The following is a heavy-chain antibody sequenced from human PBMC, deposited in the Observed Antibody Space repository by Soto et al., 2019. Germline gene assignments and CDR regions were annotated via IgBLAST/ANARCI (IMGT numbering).Heavy chain of an antibody. CDR3: ARRRGDYYDSSGYYDY. Sequence: QVQLVQSGAEVKKPGSSVKVSCKASGGTFSSYAISWVRQAPGQGLEWMGGIIPIFGTANYEQKFQGRVTITADESTSSAYMELSSLRSEDTAVYYCARRRGDYYDSSGYYDYWGQGTLVTVSS. CDR2: IIPIFGTA. J-gene: IGHJ4*02. V-gene: IGHV1-69*01. CDR1: GGTFSSYA. D-gene: IGHD3-22*01.